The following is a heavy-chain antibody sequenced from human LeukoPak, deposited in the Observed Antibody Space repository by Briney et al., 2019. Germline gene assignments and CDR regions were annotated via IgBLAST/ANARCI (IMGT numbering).Heavy chain of an antibody. D-gene: IGHD3-16*02. CDR2: IYYSGST. J-gene: IGHJ3*02. Sequence: PSETLSLTCTVSGGSISSYYWSWIRQPPGKGLEWIGYIYYSGSTNYNPSLKSRVTISVDTSKNQFSLKLSSVTAADTAVYYCARHLYYDYVWGSYRPHAFDIWGQGTMVTVSS. CDR3: ARHLYYDYVWGSYRPHAFDI. V-gene: IGHV4-59*08. CDR1: GGSISSYY.